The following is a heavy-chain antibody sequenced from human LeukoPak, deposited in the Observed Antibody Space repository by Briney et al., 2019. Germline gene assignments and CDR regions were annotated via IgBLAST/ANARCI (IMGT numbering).Heavy chain of an antibody. Sequence: ASVKVSCKASGYTFTSYGISWVRQAPGQGLEWMGWISANNGDTDYPPKLQGRVTMTTDTSTSTAYMELRSLRSDDTAVYYCARDQVYSSGWYYFDYWGQGTLVTVSS. D-gene: IGHD6-19*01. V-gene: IGHV1-18*01. CDR2: ISANNGDT. J-gene: IGHJ4*02. CDR1: GYTFTSYG. CDR3: ARDQVYSSGWYYFDY.